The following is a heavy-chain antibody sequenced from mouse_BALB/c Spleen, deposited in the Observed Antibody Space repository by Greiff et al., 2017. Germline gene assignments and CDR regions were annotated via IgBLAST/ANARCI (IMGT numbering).Heavy chain of an antibody. CDR3: ASTVVAPYAMDY. CDR1: GYTFTSYY. D-gene: IGHD1-1*01. Sequence: QVQLQQSGPELVKPGASVRISCKASGYTFTSYYIHWVKQRPGQGLEWIGWIYPGNVNTKYNEKFKGKATLTADKSSSTAYMQLSSLTSEDSAVYFCASTVVAPYAMDYWGQGTSVTVSS. CDR2: IYPGNVNT. V-gene: IGHV1S56*01. J-gene: IGHJ4*01.